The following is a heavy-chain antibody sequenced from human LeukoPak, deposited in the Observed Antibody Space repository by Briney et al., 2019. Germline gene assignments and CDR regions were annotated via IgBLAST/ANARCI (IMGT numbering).Heavy chain of an antibody. CDR3: ARRGYSDSSGYDY. Sequence: GGSLRLSCAVSGFTFDDYAMHWVRQVPGKGLEWVSGINWNSDSIGYADSVKGRFTTSRDNAKNSLYLQINSLRAEDTAIYYCARRGYSDSSGYDYWGQGTLVTVSS. D-gene: IGHD3-22*01. CDR1: GFTFDDYA. V-gene: IGHV3-9*01. CDR2: INWNSDSI. J-gene: IGHJ4*02.